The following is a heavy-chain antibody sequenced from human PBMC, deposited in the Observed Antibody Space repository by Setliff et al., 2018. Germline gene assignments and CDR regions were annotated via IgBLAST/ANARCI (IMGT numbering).Heavy chain of an antibody. J-gene: IGHJ5*02. D-gene: IGHD4-17*01. CDR3: ARDPNGDYVGAFDP. CDR2: IHVSGVTT. V-gene: IGHV3-23*01. Sequence: PGGSLRLSCATSGFTFNTYAMSWVRQAPGKGLQWVSSIHVSGVTTYYADSVKGRFTISRDNSRNTLYLQMNSLRAEGTASYYCARDPNGDYVGAFDPWGQGILVTVSS. CDR1: GFTFNTYA.